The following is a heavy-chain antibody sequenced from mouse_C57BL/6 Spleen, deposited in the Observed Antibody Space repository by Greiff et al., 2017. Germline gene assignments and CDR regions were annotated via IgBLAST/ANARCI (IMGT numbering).Heavy chain of an antibody. CDR1: GFTFSDYG. Sequence: EVQRVESGGGLVKPGGSLKLSCAASGFTFSDYGMHWVRQAPEKGLEWVAYISSGSSTIYYADTVKGRFTISRDKAKNTLFLQMTSLRSEDTALYYCARGDYHPLDYWGQGTTLTVSS. V-gene: IGHV5-17*01. J-gene: IGHJ2*01. D-gene: IGHD2-4*01. CDR3: ARGDYHPLDY. CDR2: ISSGSSTI.